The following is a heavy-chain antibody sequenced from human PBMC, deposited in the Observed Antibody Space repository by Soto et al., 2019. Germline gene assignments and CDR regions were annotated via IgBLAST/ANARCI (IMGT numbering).Heavy chain of an antibody. CDR2: IDPSDSYT. J-gene: IGHJ5*02. D-gene: IGHD5-12*01. CDR3: ARHNSDSSGYDTPNWFDP. V-gene: IGHV5-10-1*01. Sequence: GESRKISCKGSGCSFTSYWISWVRQIPGKGLEWMGRIDPSDSYTNYSPSFQGHVTISADKSISTAYLQWSSLKASDTAMYYCARHNSDSSGYDTPNWFDPWGQGTLVTVSS. CDR1: GCSFTSYW.